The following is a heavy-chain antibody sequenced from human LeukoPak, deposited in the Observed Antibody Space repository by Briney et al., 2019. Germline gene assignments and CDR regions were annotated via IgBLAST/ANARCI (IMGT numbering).Heavy chain of an antibody. J-gene: IGHJ4*02. V-gene: IGHV3-30*18. CDR3: AKVPWQYERSRYCDY. Sequence: PGGSLRLSCAASGFTFSSYYVHWVRQAPGQGLERVAIISYDGSNKYYADSVKDRFTISRDNSKNKLFLQMNSLRAEDTAVYYCAKVPWQYERSRYCDYWGQGTLVTVSS. CDR1: GFTFSSYY. CDR2: ISYDGSNK. D-gene: IGHD3-22*01.